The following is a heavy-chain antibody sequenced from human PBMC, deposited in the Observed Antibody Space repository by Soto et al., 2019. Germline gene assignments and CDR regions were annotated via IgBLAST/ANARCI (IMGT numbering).Heavy chain of an antibody. D-gene: IGHD5-18*01. CDR3: ARGHRTASSYNWFDP. J-gene: IGHJ5*02. V-gene: IGHV4-34*01. CDR2: INHSGST. CDR1: GGSFSGFY. Sequence: SETLSLTCAVYGGSFSGFYWSWIRQPPGKGLEWIGEINHSGSTNYNPSLKSRVTISVDTSKNQFSLKLSSVTAADTAVYYCARGHRTASSYNWFDPWGQGTLVTVSS.